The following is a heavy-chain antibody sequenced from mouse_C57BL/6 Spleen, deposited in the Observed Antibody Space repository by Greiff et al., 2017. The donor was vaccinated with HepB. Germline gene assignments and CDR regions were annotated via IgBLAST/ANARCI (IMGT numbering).Heavy chain of an antibody. CDR3: ARRRTYYAMDY. CDR1: GYTFTSYW. CDR2: IYPSDSEN. V-gene: IGHV1-61*01. Sequence: QVQLQQPGAELVRPGSSVKLSCKASGYTFTSYWMDWVKQRPGQGLEWIGNIYPSDSENHYNQKFKDKATLTVDKSSSTAYMQLSILTSEDTAVYYCARRRTYYAMDYWGQGTSVTVSS. J-gene: IGHJ4*01.